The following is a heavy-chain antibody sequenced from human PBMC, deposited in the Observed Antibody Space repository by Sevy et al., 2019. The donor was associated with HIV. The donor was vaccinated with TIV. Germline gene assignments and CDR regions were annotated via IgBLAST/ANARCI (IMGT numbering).Heavy chain of an antibody. CDR3: AKSSYPIAAAGIFFDY. CDR1: GFTFSSYA. CDR2: ISGSGGST. J-gene: IGHJ4*02. Sequence: GGSLRLSCAASGFTFSSYAMSWVRQAPGKGLERVSAISGSGGSTYYADSVKGRFTITRDNSKNTLYLKMNSLRAEDTDVDYCAKSSYPIAAAGIFFDYWGQGTLVTVSS. D-gene: IGHD6-13*01. V-gene: IGHV3-23*01.